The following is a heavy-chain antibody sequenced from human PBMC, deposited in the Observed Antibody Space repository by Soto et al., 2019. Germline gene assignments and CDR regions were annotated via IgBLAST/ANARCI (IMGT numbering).Heavy chain of an antibody. D-gene: IGHD6-13*01. V-gene: IGHV3-30*18. CDR1: GFTFSSYG. Sequence: GGSLRLSCAASGFTFSSYGMHWVCQAPGKGLEWVAVISYDGSNKYYADSVKGRFTISRDNSKNTLYLQMNSLRAEDTAVYYCAKDAGSSWYYFDYWGQGTLVTVSS. CDR2: ISYDGSNK. J-gene: IGHJ4*02. CDR3: AKDAGSSWYYFDY.